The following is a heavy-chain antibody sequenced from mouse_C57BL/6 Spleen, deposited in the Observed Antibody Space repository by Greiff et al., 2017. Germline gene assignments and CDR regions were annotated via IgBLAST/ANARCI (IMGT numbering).Heavy chain of an antibody. D-gene: IGHD2-2*01. V-gene: IGHV1-82*01. CDR2: IYPGDGDT. Sequence: QVQLQQSGPELVKPGASVKISCKASGYAFSSSWMNWVKQRPGKGLEWIGRIYPGDGDTNYNGKFKGNATLTADKSSSTAYMQLSSLTSEDSAVYVCARASGYAYYAMDYWGQGTSVTVSS. CDR1: GYAFSSSW. CDR3: ARASGYAYYAMDY. J-gene: IGHJ4*01.